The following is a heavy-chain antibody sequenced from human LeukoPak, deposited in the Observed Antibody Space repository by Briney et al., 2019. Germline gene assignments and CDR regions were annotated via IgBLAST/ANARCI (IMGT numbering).Heavy chain of an antibody. D-gene: IGHD3-3*01. CDR1: GYSISSGYY. CDR2: INHSGST. CDR3: ARHAGRSGYYFVIRNDAFDI. J-gene: IGHJ3*02. Sequence: PSETLSLTCTVSGYSISSGYYWSWIRQPPGKGLEWIGEINHSGSTNYNPSLKSRVTISVDTSKNQFSLKLSSVTAADTAVYYCARHAGRSGYYFVIRNDAFDIWGQGTMVTVSS. V-gene: IGHV4-34*01.